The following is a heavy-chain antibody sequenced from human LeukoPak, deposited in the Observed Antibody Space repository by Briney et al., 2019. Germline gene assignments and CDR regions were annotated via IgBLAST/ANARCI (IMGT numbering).Heavy chain of an antibody. Sequence: SETLSLTCTVSGGPISTYYWSWIRQPPGKGLEWIGFISDSGSTDYNPSLTSRVTISVDTSKNQFSLRPSSVTAADTAVYYCARHLKKDGYNYYFDYWGQGTLVTVSS. V-gene: IGHV4-59*08. J-gene: IGHJ4*02. CDR2: ISDSGST. CDR1: GGPISTYY. D-gene: IGHD5-24*01. CDR3: ARHLKKDGYNYYFDY.